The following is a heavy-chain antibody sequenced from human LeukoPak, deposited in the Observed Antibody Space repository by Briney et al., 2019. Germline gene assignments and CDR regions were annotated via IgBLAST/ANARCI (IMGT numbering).Heavy chain of an antibody. CDR1: GGSVSSGSYY. V-gene: IGHV4-61*01. J-gene: IGHJ4*02. CDR3: ARGPGIDH. Sequence: SETLSLTCTVSGGSVSSGSYYWSWIRQPPGKGLEWIGYIYYSGSTNYNPSLKSRVTISVDTSKNQFSLKLSSVTAAVTAVYYCARGPGIDHWGQGTLVTVSS. D-gene: IGHD6-13*01. CDR2: IYYSGST.